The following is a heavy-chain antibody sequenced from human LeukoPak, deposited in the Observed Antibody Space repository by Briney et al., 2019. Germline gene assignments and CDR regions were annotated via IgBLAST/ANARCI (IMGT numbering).Heavy chain of an antibody. Sequence: AGGSLRLSCAASGFTFSSYSMNWVRQAPGKGLEWVSAISGSGGSTYYADSVKGRFTISRDNSKNTLYLQMNSLRAEDTAVYYCAKALDYDILTGSDYWGQGTLVTVSS. V-gene: IGHV3-23*01. CDR2: ISGSGGST. CDR3: AKALDYDILTGSDY. J-gene: IGHJ4*02. D-gene: IGHD3-9*01. CDR1: GFTFSSYS.